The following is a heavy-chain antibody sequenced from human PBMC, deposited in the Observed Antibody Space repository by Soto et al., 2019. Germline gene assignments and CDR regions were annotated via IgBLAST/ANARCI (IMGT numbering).Heavy chain of an antibody. CDR1: GFTFNTYA. V-gene: IGHV3-23*01. J-gene: IGHJ5*01. CDR2: ISGSGSNT. D-gene: IGHD6-13*01. CDR3: AKGSALAATDGWDWFDS. Sequence: EVHVLESGGGLVQPGGSLRLSCAASGFTFNTYALSWVRQAPGKGLEWVSGISGSGSNTFYGHAVKGRFTISRDNSKDTLYLQMNSLRVEDTAVYYCAKGSALAATDGWDWFDSWGQGTLVTVSS.